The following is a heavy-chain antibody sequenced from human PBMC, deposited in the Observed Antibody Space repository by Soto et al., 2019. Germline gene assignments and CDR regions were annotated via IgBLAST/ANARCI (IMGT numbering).Heavy chain of an antibody. J-gene: IGHJ3*01. CDR3: ARTRRRTDAFDL. V-gene: IGHV3-74*01. CDR2: IDTEGSTT. CDR1: GFAFSTYY. Sequence: EEQLVESGGGLVQPGGSLRLSCEGSGFAFSTYYMHWVRQAPGKGLVWVSRIDTEGSTTAYADSVRGRFTISRDNARKRLFLQMNSLTAEDSALYSCARTRRRTDAFDLWGQGTMVTVSS.